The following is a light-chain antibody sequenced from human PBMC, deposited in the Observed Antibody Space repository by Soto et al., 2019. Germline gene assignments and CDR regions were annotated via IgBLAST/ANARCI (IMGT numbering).Light chain of an antibody. J-gene: IGKJ1*01. Sequence: DIQLTQSPSTLSASVGDRVTITCRASQTISSLLAWYQQKPGKAPNLVIYETSNLESGAPSRFRGSCSGTEFTISISRLQTDDFAAYDCQYYNDSCGTFGQGTKVEIK. V-gene: IGKV1-5*03. CDR2: ETS. CDR3: QYYNDSCGT. CDR1: QTISSL.